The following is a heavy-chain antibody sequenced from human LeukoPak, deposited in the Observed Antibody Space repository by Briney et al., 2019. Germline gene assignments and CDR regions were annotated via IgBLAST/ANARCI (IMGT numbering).Heavy chain of an antibody. CDR1: GGSFSGYY. CDR3: ARDREDTAMVDYYYYGMDV. CDR2: INHSGST. D-gene: IGHD5-18*01. J-gene: IGHJ6*02. Sequence: SETLSLTCAVYGGSFSGYYWSWIRQPPGKGLEWIGEINHSGSTNYNPSLKSRVTISVDTSKNQFSLKLSSVTAADTVVYYCARDREDTAMVDYYYYGMDVWGQGTTVTVSS. V-gene: IGHV4-34*01.